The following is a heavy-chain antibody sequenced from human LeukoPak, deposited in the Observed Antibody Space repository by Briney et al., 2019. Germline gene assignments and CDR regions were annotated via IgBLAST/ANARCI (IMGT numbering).Heavy chain of an antibody. D-gene: IGHD5-12*01. Sequence: PGGSLRLSCAASGFTFSSYSMNWVRQAPGKGLEWVSSISSSSSYIYYADSVKGRFTISRDNAKNSLYLQMNSLRAEDTAVYYCARDQSGYDYLDYWGQGTLVTVSS. V-gene: IGHV3-21*01. CDR1: GFTFSSYS. CDR3: ARDQSGYDYLDY. CDR2: ISSSSSYI. J-gene: IGHJ4*02.